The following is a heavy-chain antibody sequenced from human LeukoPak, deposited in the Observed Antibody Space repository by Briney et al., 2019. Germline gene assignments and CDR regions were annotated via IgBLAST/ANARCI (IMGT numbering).Heavy chain of an antibody. V-gene: IGHV4-39*07. Sequence: SEALSLTCSVSGGSIRSTTYYWGWIRQPPGKRLEWIASIYYSGNTYYSPSLMSRVTISVDTSKNQFSLNLRSVTAADTAVYYCARAPHFFDTTGSRYYFDYWGQGALVTVSS. J-gene: IGHJ4*02. D-gene: IGHD3-22*01. CDR1: GGSIRSTTYY. CDR2: IYYSGNT. CDR3: ARAPHFFDTTGSRYYFDY.